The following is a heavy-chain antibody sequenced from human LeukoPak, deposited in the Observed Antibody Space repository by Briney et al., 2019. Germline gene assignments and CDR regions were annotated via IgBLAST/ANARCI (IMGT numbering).Heavy chain of an antibody. J-gene: IGHJ3*02. CDR2: IHYDGSNK. CDR3: ARTSPLAAAGARRAFDI. V-gene: IGHV3-30*02. Sequence: GGSLRLSCAASGFTFSSYGMHWVRQAPGKGLEWVAFIHYDGSNKYYADSVKGRFTISRDNSKNTQYLQMSTLRTEDTAVYYCARTSPLAAAGARRAFDIWGRGTMVTVSS. D-gene: IGHD6-13*01. CDR1: GFTFSSYG.